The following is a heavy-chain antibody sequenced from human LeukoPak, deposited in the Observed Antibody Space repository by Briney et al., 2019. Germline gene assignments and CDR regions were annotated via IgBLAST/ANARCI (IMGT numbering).Heavy chain of an antibody. Sequence: SETLSLTCAVSGYSISSGYYWGWIRQPPGKGLERIGSIYHSGNTYYNPSLKSRVTISVDTSKNQFSLKLSSVTAADTAMYYCASTPTVYYNSMDVWGKGTTVTVSS. D-gene: IGHD1-14*01. J-gene: IGHJ6*03. V-gene: IGHV4-38-2*01. CDR1: GYSISSGYY. CDR3: ASTPTVYYNSMDV. CDR2: IYHSGNT.